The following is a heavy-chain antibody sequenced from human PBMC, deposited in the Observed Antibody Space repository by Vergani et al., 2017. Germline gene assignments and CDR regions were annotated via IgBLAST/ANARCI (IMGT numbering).Heavy chain of an antibody. V-gene: IGHV3-30*02. CDR2: IGKDGINT. CDR3: AKYLRDSTDGLPDS. Sequence: QGHLLESAGGVVQPGGSLRLSCAASGFTFSNFGMHCIRQAPGKGLEWLAYIGKDGINTRYRDAVKGRFTVSRDNSKDILYLQMDSLRSEDTALYYCAKYLRDSTDGLPDSWGPGTLVIVSS. J-gene: IGHJ4*02. D-gene: IGHD2-21*02. CDR1: GFTFSNFG.